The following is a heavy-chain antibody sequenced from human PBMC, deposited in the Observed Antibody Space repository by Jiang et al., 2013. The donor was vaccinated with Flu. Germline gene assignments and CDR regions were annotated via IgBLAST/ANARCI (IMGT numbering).Heavy chain of an antibody. V-gene: IGHV4-61*02. D-gene: IGHD3-10*01. Sequence: PGLVKTSETLSLTCTVSGGSISSGSHYWSWVRQPAGEGLEWIGRIYTSGDTNYSPSLKSRVTISLDTSKNQFSLKLTSVTAADTAVYYCARDNYYGSGDDWGQGTLVTVSS. J-gene: IGHJ4*02. CDR3: ARDNYYGSGDD. CDR2: IYTSGDT. CDR1: GGSISSGSHY.